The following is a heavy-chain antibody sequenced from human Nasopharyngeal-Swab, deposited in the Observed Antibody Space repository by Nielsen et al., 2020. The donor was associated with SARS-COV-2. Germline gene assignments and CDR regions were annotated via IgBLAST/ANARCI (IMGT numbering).Heavy chain of an antibody. CDR2: ISPIFGTA. J-gene: IGHJ6*03. CDR3: ARLPGIAAAGRERYYYYYMDV. CDR1: GVTFISYA. Sequence: SVKVSCKASGVTFISYAISWVRQAPGQGLEWMGGISPIFGTANYAQKFQGRVTITADESTRTAYMELSSLRSEDTAVYYCARLPGIAAAGRERYYYYYMDVWRKGTTVTVSS. V-gene: IGHV1-69*13. D-gene: IGHD6-13*01.